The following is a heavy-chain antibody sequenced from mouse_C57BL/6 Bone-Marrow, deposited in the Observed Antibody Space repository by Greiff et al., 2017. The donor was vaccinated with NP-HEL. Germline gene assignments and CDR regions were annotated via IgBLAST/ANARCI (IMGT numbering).Heavy chain of an antibody. CDR3: ARWRWLLIYWYVDV. V-gene: IGHV1-69*01. J-gene: IGHJ1*03. CDR1: GYTFTSYW. D-gene: IGHD2-3*01. CDR2: IDPSDSYT. Sequence: QVQLQQPGAELVMPGASVKLSCKASGYTFTSYWMHWVKQRPGQGLEWIGEIDPSDSYTNYNQKLKGKSTLTVDKSSSPAYMQLSSRTSEHSAVYYCARWRWLLIYWYVDVWYTGTTVTVSS.